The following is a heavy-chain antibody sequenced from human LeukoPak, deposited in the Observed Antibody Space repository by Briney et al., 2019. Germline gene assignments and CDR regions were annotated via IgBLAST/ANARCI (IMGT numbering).Heavy chain of an antibody. CDR2: IYYSGST. Sequence: PSETLSLTCTVSGGSISSRTYYWGWIRQPPGKGLEWIGSIYYSGSTYDNPSLKSRVTISVDTSKNQFSLKLSSVTAADTAVYYCARHVSSSWREDWFDPWGQGTLVTVSS. CDR1: GGSISSRTYY. J-gene: IGHJ5*02. V-gene: IGHV4-39*01. CDR3: ARHVSSSWREDWFDP. D-gene: IGHD6-13*01.